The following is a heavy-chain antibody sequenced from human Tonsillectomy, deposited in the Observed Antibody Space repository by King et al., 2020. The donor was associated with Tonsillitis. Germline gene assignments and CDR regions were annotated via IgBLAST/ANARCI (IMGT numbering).Heavy chain of an antibody. Sequence: QLQESGPGLVKPSETLSLTCTVSGGSISSYYWSWIRQPPGKGLEWIGYIYYSGSTNYNPSLKSRVTISVDTSKNQFSLKLSSVTVADTAVDYCARADGYPFPYYFDYWGQGTLVTVSS. D-gene: IGHD5-18*01. V-gene: IGHV4-59*01. CDR2: IYYSGST. J-gene: IGHJ4*02. CDR1: GGSISSYY. CDR3: ARADGYPFPYYFDY.